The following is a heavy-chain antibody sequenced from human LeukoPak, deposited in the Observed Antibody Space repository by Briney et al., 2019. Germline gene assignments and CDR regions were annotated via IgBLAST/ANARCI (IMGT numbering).Heavy chain of an antibody. CDR2: ISAYNGNT. Sequence: ASVKVSCKASGYTFTSYGISWVRQAPGQGLEWMGWISAYNGNTNYAQKLQGRVTMTTDTSTSTAYMELRSLRSDDTAVYYCARDRGGRWYYGMDVWGQGTTVTVSS. CDR1: GYTFTSYG. D-gene: IGHD1-26*01. CDR3: ARDRGGRWYYGMDV. V-gene: IGHV1-18*01. J-gene: IGHJ6*02.